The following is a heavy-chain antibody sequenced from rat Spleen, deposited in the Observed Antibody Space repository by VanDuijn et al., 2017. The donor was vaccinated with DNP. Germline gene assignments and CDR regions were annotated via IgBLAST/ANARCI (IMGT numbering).Heavy chain of an antibody. V-gene: IGHV5S13*01. CDR2: ITSSGGST. CDR1: GFTFSNYD. Sequence: EVQLVESGGGLVQPGRSLKLSCAASGFTFSNYDMAWVRQAPTKGLEWVAAITSSGGSTYYPDSVKGRFTISRDNAKNTLYLQMDSLRSEDTATYYCATLQGERIITPYNWFAYWGQGALVTVSS. J-gene: IGHJ3*01. D-gene: IGHD1-6*01. CDR3: ATLQGERIITPYNWFAY.